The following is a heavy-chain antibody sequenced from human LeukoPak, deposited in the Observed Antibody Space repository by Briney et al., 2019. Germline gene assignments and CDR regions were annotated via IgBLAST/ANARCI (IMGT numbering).Heavy chain of an antibody. Sequence: PSQTLSLTCTVSGGSISSGSYYWSWIRQPAGKGLEWIGRIYTSGSTNYNPSLKSRVTISVDTSKNQFSLKPSSVAAADTAVYYCAIAAAGRQYNWFDPWGQGTLVTVSS. CDR2: IYTSGST. D-gene: IGHD6-13*01. CDR1: GGSISSGSYY. CDR3: AIAAAGRQYNWFDP. V-gene: IGHV4-61*02. J-gene: IGHJ5*02.